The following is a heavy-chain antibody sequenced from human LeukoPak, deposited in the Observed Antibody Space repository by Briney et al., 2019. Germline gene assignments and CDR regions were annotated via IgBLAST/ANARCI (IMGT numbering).Heavy chain of an antibody. Sequence: SETLSLTCTVSGGSISSSSYYWGWIRQPPGTGLEWIGSIYYSGSTYYNPSLKSRVTISVDTSKNQFSLKLSSVTAADTAVYYCAREGIAAAANGGPINYWGQGTLVTVSS. J-gene: IGHJ4*02. D-gene: IGHD6-13*01. CDR3: AREGIAAAANGGPINY. CDR2: IYYSGST. V-gene: IGHV4-39*02. CDR1: GGSISSSSYY.